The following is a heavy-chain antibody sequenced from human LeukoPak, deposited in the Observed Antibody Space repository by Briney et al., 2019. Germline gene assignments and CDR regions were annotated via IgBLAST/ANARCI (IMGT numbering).Heavy chain of an antibody. CDR1: GYSISSGYY. J-gene: IGHJ4*02. D-gene: IGHD3-3*01. CDR2: IYHSGST. V-gene: IGHV4-38-2*01. Sequence: SETRSLTCAVSGYSISSGYYWGWIRQPPGKGLEWIGSIYHSGSTYYNPSLKSRVTISVDTSKNQFSLKLSSVTAADTAVYYCARHFSDFSSGYPYYFDYWGQGTLVTVSS. CDR3: ARHFSDFSSGYPYYFDY.